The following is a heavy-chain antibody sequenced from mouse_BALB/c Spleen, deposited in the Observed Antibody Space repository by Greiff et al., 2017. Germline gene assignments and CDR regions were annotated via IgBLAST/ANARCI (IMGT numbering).Heavy chain of an antibody. CDR1: GFNIKDTY. V-gene: IGHV14-3*02. J-gene: IGHJ3*01. Sequence: EVKLVESGAELVKPGASVKLSCTASGFNIKDTYMHWVKQRPEQGLEWIGRIDPANGNTKYDPKFQGKATITADTSSNTAYLQLSSLTSEDTAVYYCASPSYGSSYWFAYWGQGTLVTVSA. D-gene: IGHD1-1*01. CDR3: ASPSYGSSYWFAY. CDR2: IDPANGNT.